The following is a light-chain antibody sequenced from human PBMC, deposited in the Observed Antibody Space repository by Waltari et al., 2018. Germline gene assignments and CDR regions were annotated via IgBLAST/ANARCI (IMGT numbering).Light chain of an antibody. CDR3: QQYDNLPIT. V-gene: IGKV1-33*01. CDR2: DAS. CDR1: QDITNY. J-gene: IGKJ5*01. Sequence: DIPMTQSPSSLSASVGDRVTITCQASQDITNYLNWYQQRPGKAPKLLIYDASNLETGVPSRFSGSGSRTDFTFTISSLQPEDIATYYCQQYDNLPITFGQGTRLEMK.